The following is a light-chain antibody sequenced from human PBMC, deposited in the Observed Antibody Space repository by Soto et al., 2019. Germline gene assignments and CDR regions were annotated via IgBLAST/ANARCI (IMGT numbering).Light chain of an antibody. CDR3: QQSYSTPRT. V-gene: IGKV1-39*01. CDR1: EPISTY. Sequence: DIPMTQSPSTLSASLGDRVIITCRADEPISTYLNWYQLKPGKAPKLLIFAASTLQSGVPSRFSGSGSGTDFTLTISSLQPEDVATYSCQQSYSTPRTFGQGTRLEIQ. CDR2: AAS. J-gene: IGKJ2*01.